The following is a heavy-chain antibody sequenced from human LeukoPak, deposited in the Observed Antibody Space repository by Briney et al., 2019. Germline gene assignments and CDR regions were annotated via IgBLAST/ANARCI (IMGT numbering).Heavy chain of an antibody. CDR3: ARLLVYGGNSDAFDI. J-gene: IGHJ3*02. CDR2: INPNSGGT. Sequence: ASVKVSCKASGYTFTGYYMHWVRQAPGHGLEWMGRINPNSGGTNYAQKFQGRVTMTRDTSISTAYMELSRLRSGDTAVYYCARLLVYGGNSDAFDIWGQGTMVTVSS. V-gene: IGHV1-2*06. D-gene: IGHD4-23*01. CDR1: GYTFTGYY.